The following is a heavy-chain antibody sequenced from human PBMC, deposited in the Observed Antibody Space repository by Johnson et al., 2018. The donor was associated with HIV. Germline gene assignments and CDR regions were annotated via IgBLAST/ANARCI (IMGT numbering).Heavy chain of an antibody. Sequence: VQLVESGGGLVQPGGSLRLSCAASGFTLSNHWMSWVRQAPGKGLEWVAVITFEGSDKYYADSVKGRVTISRDDSKNTLYLQMNSLRAEDTAVYYCAREELEPDVFDIWGQGTMVTVSS. J-gene: IGHJ3*02. CDR3: AREELEPDVFDI. D-gene: IGHD1-1*01. CDR2: ITFEGSDK. CDR1: GFTLSNHW. V-gene: IGHV3-30*03.